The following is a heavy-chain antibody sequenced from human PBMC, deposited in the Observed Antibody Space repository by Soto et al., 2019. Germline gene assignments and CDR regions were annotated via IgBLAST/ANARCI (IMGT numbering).Heavy chain of an antibody. J-gene: IGHJ4*01. CDR1: GGSISSGDYY. CDR2: IYYSGST. V-gene: IGHV4-30-4*01. D-gene: IGHD5-18*01. CDR3: ARGSAMGAH. Sequence: QVQLQESGPGLVKPSQTLSLTCAVSGGSISSGDYYWSWIRQPPGKGLEWIGYIYYSGSTYYNPSLKSRVTLSGDTSKNPVSLKLSSVTSAGPAGDYCARGSAMGAHLGQGTLVTGSS.